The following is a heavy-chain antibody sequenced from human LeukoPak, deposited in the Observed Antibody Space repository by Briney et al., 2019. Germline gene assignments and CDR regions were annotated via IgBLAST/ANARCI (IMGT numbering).Heavy chain of an antibody. CDR3: ARDPYSGYGNFDY. Sequence: ASEKVSCKASGYTFTGYYMHWVRQAPGQGLEWMGWINPNSGGTNYAQKFQGRVTMTRDTSISTAYMELSRLRSDDTAVYYCARDPYSGYGNFDYWGQGTLVTVSS. CDR1: GYTFTGYY. J-gene: IGHJ4*02. V-gene: IGHV1-2*02. D-gene: IGHD5-12*01. CDR2: INPNSGGT.